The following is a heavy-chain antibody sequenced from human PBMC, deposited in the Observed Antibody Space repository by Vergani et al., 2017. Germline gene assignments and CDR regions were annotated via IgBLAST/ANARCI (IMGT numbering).Heavy chain of an antibody. Sequence: QVQLVESGGGVVQRGGSLRLSCATSGFTLSNYDMQWIRQGPGKGLEFVAFIQFDGSNQYYADSVKGRFTLSIDFSKNTLYLQMNSLRTDDTATYDCAKHFRGWGIDYWGQGTQVIVSS. J-gene: IGHJ4*02. CDR2: IQFDGSNQ. V-gene: IGHV3-30*02. CDR1: GFTLSNYD. D-gene: IGHD3-16*01. CDR3: AKHFRGWGIDY.